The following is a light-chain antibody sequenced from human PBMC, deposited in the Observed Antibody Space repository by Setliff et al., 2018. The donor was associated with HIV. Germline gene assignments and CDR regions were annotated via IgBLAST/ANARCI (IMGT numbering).Light chain of an antibody. V-gene: IGLV2-14*03. CDR1: SSDIAIYSF. CDR3: SSYTSSSTLV. Sequence: QSALTQPASVSGSPGQSITISCTGTSSDIAIYSFVSWYQHHPGKAPKLIIYDVSNRPSGVSNRFSGSKSGNTASLTISGLQAEDEADYYCSSYTSSSTLVFGTGTKV. J-gene: IGLJ1*01. CDR2: DVS.